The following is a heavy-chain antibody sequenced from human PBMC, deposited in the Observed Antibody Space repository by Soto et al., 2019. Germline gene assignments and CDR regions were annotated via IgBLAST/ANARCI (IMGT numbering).Heavy chain of an antibody. D-gene: IGHD4-17*01. Sequence: EVQLLESGGGLVKPGGSMRLSCAASGFTFSSYSMNWVRQAPGKGLEWFSSISSSSSYIYYADSVKGRFTISRDNAKNSLYLPMNSLRAEDTAVYYCARYPEDYGGKWYFELWGRGTLVTVSS. CDR3: ARYPEDYGGKWYFEL. CDR2: ISSSSSYI. J-gene: IGHJ2*01. V-gene: IGHV3-21*01. CDR1: GFTFSSYS.